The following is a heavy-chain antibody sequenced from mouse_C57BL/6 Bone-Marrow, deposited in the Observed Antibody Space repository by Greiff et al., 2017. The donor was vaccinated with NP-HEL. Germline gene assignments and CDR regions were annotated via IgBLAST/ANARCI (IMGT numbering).Heavy chain of an antibody. J-gene: IGHJ2*01. CDR3: TTLLPRDYFDY. Sequence: EVQLQQSGAELVRPGASVKLSCTASGFNIKDDYMHWVKQRPEQGLEWIGWIDPENGDTEYASQFQGKATITADTSSNTAYLQLSNLTSEDTAVYYCTTLLPRDYFDYWGQGTTLTVSS. V-gene: IGHV14-4*01. CDR1: GFNIKDDY. D-gene: IGHD1-1*01. CDR2: IDPENGDT.